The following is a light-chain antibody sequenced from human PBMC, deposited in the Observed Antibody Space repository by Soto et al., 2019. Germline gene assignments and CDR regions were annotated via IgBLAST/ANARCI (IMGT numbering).Light chain of an antibody. CDR3: SSYSSSSKIL. CDR1: STDVGGYIY. V-gene: IGLV2-14*01. Sequence: QSALTQPASVSGSLGQSITFSCTGTSTDVGGYIYVSWYQQYPGKAPKLIIFEIYNRPSGVSDRFSGSRSGNTASLTISSLQTEDEADYYCSSYSSSSKILFGGGTKLTVL. J-gene: IGLJ2*01. CDR2: EIY.